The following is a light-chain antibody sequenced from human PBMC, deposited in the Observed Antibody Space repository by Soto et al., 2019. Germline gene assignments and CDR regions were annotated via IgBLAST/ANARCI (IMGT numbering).Light chain of an antibody. CDR1: SSDVGGYNY. CDR3: SSYTSSSTPCV. CDR2: EVS. Sequence: QSALTQPASVSGSPGQSITISCTGTSSDVGGYNYVPWYQQHPGKAPKLMIYEVSNRPSGVSNRFSGSKSGNTASLTISGLQAEDEADYYCSSYTSSSTPCVFGGGTKLTVL. V-gene: IGLV2-14*01. J-gene: IGLJ2*01.